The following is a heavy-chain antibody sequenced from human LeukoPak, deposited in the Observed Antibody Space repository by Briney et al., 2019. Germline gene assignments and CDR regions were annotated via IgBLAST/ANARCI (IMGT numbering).Heavy chain of an antibody. D-gene: IGHD3-3*01. Sequence: SETLSLTCTVSGGSISSSSYYWGWIRQPPGKGLEWIGTIYYSGSTYYTPSLKSRVAISVDTSKNQFSLKLSSVTAADTAVYYCARVGRDFWSGYLDAFDIWGQGTMVTVSS. CDR2: IYYSGST. J-gene: IGHJ3*02. V-gene: IGHV4-39*07. CDR3: ARVGRDFWSGYLDAFDI. CDR1: GGSISSSSYY.